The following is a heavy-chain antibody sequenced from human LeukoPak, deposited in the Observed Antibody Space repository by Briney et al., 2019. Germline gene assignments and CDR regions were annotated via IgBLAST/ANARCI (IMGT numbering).Heavy chain of an antibody. J-gene: IGHJ4*02. CDR2: IDPSDSYT. V-gene: IGHV5-10-1*01. CDR3: ARWNRGIAAAGG. D-gene: IGHD6-13*01. CDR1: GYSFTSYW. Sequence: PGESLRISCKGSGYSFTSYWISWVRQMPGKGLEWMGRIDPSDSYTNYSPSFQGHVTISADKSISTAYLQWSSLKDSDTAMYYCARWNRGIAAAGGWGQGTLVTVSS.